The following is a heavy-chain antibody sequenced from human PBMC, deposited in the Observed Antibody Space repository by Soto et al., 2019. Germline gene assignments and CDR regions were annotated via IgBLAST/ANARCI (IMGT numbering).Heavy chain of an antibody. CDR1: GFTFSSYA. CDR2: IIGSGGRI. D-gene: IGHD6-13*01. V-gene: IGHV3-23*01. Sequence: PGGSLRLSCAASGFTFSSYAMSWVRQAPGKGLEWVSSIIGSGGRIYYADSVKGRFTNSRDNSKNTLYLQMNSLRAEDAAVYYCAKDEGSRWNVDYWGQGTQVTVSS. J-gene: IGHJ4*02. CDR3: AKDEGSRWNVDY.